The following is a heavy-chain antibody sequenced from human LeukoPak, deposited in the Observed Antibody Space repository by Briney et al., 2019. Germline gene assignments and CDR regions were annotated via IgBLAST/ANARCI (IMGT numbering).Heavy chain of an antibody. CDR3: ARAHSSYGDPIDYFDY. V-gene: IGHV1-69*04. J-gene: IGHJ4*02. CDR2: IIPILGIA. Sequence: ASVKVSCKASGYTFTSYGISWVRQAPGQGLEWMGRIIPILGIANYAQKLRGRVTITADKSTSTAYMELSSLRTEDTAVYYCARAHSSYGDPIDYFDYWGQGTLVTVSS. CDR1: GYTFTSYG. D-gene: IGHD4-17*01.